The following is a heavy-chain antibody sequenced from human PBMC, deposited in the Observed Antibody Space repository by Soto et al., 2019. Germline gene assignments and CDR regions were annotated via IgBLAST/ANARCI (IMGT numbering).Heavy chain of an antibody. CDR3: ARDKGNAYSSGWYYYYGMDV. CDR1: GYTFTSYG. V-gene: IGHV1-18*01. CDR2: ISAYNGNT. J-gene: IGHJ6*02. Sequence: ASVKVSCKASGYTFTSYGISWVRQAPGQGLEWMGWISAYNGNTNYAQKLQGRVTMTTDTSTSTAYMELRSLRSDDTAVYYCARDKGNAYSSGWYYYYGMDVWGQGTKVTVSS. D-gene: IGHD6-19*01.